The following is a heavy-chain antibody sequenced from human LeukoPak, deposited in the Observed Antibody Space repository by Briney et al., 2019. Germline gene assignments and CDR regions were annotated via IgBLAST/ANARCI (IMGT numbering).Heavy chain of an antibody. D-gene: IGHD3-22*01. Sequence: GRSLRLSCAASGFTFSSYAMHWVRQAPGKGLEWVAVISYDGSNKYYADSVKGRFTISRDNSKNTLYLQMNSLRAEDTAVYYCARDYYDSSGYSPYYYYMDVWGKGTTVTVSS. J-gene: IGHJ6*03. V-gene: IGHV3-30*04. CDR3: ARDYYDSSGYSPYYYYMDV. CDR1: GFTFSSYA. CDR2: ISYDGSNK.